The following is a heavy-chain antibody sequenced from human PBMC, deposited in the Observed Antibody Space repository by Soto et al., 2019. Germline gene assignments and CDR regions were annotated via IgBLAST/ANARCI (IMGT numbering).Heavy chain of an antibody. V-gene: IGHV3-73*01. CDR2: IRSKANSYAT. CDR3: TRHRQLFIAAADLDAFDI. Sequence: GGSLRLSCAASGFTFSGSAMHWVRQASGKGLEWVGRIRSKANSYATAYAASVKGRFTISRDDSKNTAYLQMNSLKTEDTAVYYCTRHRQLFIAAADLDAFDIWGQGTMVTVSS. J-gene: IGHJ3*02. D-gene: IGHD6-13*01. CDR1: GFTFSGSA.